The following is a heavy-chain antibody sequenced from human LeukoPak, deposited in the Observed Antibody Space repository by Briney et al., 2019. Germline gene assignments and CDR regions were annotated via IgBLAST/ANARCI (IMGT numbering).Heavy chain of an antibody. D-gene: IGHD2-2*01. CDR3: ARMPPGT. Sequence: PSETLSLTCTVSGGSITSGPYYWDWIRQPAGKGLEWIVRIHFSGKTNYNPSLKSRITVSVDTSKKQFSLNLNSVTAADTAVYYCARMPPGTLGQGTLVTVSS. CDR2: IHFSGKT. V-gene: IGHV4-61*02. CDR1: GGSITSGPYY. J-gene: IGHJ5*02.